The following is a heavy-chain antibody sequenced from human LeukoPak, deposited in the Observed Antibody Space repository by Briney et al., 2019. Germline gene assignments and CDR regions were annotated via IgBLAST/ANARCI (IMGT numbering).Heavy chain of an antibody. CDR2: IYRNADGGTT. CDR1: GFTFSNAW. D-gene: IGHD2-2*01. V-gene: IGHV3-15*05. CDR3: TTDSYCSTTTCYASSNYYYGLDA. J-gene: IGHJ6*02. Sequence: PWGSLRLSCAASGFTFSNAWMTWVRQAPGKGLEWVGRIYRNADGGTTDYAAPVKGRFTISRDDSKNTLYLQMNSLKTEDTAVYYCTTDSYCSTTTCYASSNYYYGLDAWGQGTSVTVSS.